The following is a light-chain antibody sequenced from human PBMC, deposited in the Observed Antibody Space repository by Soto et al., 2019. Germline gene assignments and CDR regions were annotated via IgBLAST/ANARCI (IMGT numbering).Light chain of an antibody. Sequence: EIVMPQSPATLAVSPGESVALPCRASQSVSRNLAWYQQKSGQAPRLLIYGASSRATDTPARFSGSGSGTEFTLTISSLQSEDFAVYYCQQYNNWPYTFGLGTKLEMK. CDR2: GAS. CDR3: QQYNNWPYT. CDR1: QSVSRN. J-gene: IGKJ2*01. V-gene: IGKV3-15*01.